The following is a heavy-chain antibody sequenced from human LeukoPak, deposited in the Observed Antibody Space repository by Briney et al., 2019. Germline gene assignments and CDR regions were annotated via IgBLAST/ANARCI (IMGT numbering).Heavy chain of an antibody. CDR2: ISSSSSYI. CDR1: GFTFSSYA. CDR3: ARDQPGNYDFWSGPYYYYGMDV. D-gene: IGHD3-3*01. Sequence: GGSLRLSCAASGFTFSSYAMHWVRQAPGKGLEWVSSISSSSSYIYYADSVKGRFTISRDNAKNSLYLQMNSLRAEDTAVYYCARDQPGNYDFWSGPYYYYGMDVWGQGTTVTVSS. J-gene: IGHJ6*02. V-gene: IGHV3-21*01.